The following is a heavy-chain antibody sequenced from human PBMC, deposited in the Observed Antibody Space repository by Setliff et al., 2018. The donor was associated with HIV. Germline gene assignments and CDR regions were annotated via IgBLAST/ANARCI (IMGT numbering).Heavy chain of an antibody. J-gene: IGHJ3*02. V-gene: IGHV4-30-4*08. CDR3: AREVNIPVRGITDDAFDI. CDR1: GASMSSGDYY. CDR2: IYYSGNS. D-gene: IGHD3-10*01. Sequence: KTSETLSLTCTVSGASMSSGDYYWSWIRQPPGKGLEWIGYIYYSGNSYYNPSLKSRVTLSVDTSKNQFSLKVNSATAADTAVYYCAREVNIPVRGITDDAFDIWGQGTMVTVS.